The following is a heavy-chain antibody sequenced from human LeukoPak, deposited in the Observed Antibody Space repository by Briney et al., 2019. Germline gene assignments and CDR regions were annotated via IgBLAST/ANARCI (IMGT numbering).Heavy chain of an antibody. V-gene: IGHV4-34*01. CDR3: ARDLRNNWNSHRTFDY. J-gene: IGHJ4*02. CDR1: GGSFSGYY. CDR2: INHSGST. D-gene: IGHD1-7*01. Sequence: PSETLSLTCAVYGGSFSGYYWSWIRQPPGKGLEWIGEINHSGSTNYNPSLKSRVTISVDTSKNQFSLKLSSVTAADTAVYYCARDLRNNWNSHRTFDYWGQGTLVTVSS.